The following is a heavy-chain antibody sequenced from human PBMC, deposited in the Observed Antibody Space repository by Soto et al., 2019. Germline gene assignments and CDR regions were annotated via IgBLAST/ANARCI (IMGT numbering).Heavy chain of an antibody. CDR1: GFTFSNAW. J-gene: IGHJ4*02. CDR2: INMDGSST. V-gene: IGHV3-74*01. D-gene: IGHD2-8*02. Sequence: EVQLVESGGGLVQPGGSLRLSCAASGFTFSNAWMHWVRQAAGKGLVWVSRINMDGSSTNYADSVKGRFTISRDNAKNTLYLQMNSLRVDDTAIYFCARGPRGVYGNDYWGQGALVTVSS. CDR3: ARGPRGVYGNDY.